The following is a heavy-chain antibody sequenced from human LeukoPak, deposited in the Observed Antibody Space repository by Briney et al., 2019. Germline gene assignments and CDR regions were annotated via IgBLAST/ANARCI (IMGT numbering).Heavy chain of an antibody. Sequence: GGSLRLSCAASGFTFSTSGMHWVRQAPGKGLEWVAVISHDGSSKYCAGSVKGRFTISRDNSKNTLYLEMNSLRAEDTAVYYCAKGRIGEAGPELDHWGQGTLTTVSS. CDR2: ISHDGSSK. D-gene: IGHD6-19*01. V-gene: IGHV3-30*18. CDR3: AKGRIGEAGPELDH. CDR1: GFTFSTSG. J-gene: IGHJ4*02.